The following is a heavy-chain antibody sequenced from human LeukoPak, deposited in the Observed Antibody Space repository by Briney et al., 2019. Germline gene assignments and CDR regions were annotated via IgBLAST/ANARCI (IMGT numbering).Heavy chain of an antibody. CDR3: AKRGSPTTVTYPDH. D-gene: IGHD4-17*01. J-gene: IGHJ4*02. V-gene: IGHV3-21*01. CDR1: GFTFSNYA. CDR2: ISSSSKDK. Sequence: PGGSLRLSCAASGFTFSNYAMNWVRQAPGKGLEWVSSISSSSKDKYYADSVKGRFTISRDNAKKSLYLQMNSLRDEDTAVYYCAKRGSPTTVTYPDHWGQGTLVTVSS.